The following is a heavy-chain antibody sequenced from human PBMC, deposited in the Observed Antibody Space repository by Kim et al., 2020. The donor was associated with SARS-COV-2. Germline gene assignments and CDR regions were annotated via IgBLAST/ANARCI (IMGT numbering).Heavy chain of an antibody. CDR1: GGSISSSSYY. V-gene: IGHV4-39*01. Sequence: SETLSLTCTVSGGSISSSSYYWGWIRQPPGKGLEWIGSIYYSGSTYYNPSLKSRVTISVDTSKNQFSLKLSSVTAADTAVYYCARQRSSFYYFDYCGQGT. D-gene: IGHD6-6*01. CDR3: ARQRSSFYYFDY. J-gene: IGHJ4*02. CDR2: IYYSGST.